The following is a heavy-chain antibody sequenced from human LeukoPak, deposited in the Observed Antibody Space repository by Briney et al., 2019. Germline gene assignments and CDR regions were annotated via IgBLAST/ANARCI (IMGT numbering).Heavy chain of an antibody. V-gene: IGHV4-39*01. CDR2: IYYSGST. J-gene: IGHJ6*02. Sequence: SETLSLTCTVSGGPISSSSNYWGWIRQPPGKGLEWIGSIYYSGSTYYNPSLKSRVTISVDTSKNQFSLKLSSVTAADTAVYYCARDISGVGMDVWGQGTTVTVSS. D-gene: IGHD2-21*01. CDR3: ARDISGVGMDV. CDR1: GGPISSSSNY.